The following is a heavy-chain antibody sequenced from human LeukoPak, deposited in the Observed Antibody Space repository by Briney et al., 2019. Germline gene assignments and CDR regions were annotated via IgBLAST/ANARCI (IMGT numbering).Heavy chain of an antibody. V-gene: IGHV1-69*04. CDR2: IIPILGIA. J-gene: IGHJ3*02. CDR3: ARDMGGSYHDAFDI. CDR1: GGTFSSYT. Sequence: SVKVSCKASGGTFSSYTISWVRQAPGQGLEWMGRIIPILGIANYAQRFQGRVTITADKSTSTAYMELSSLRSEDTAVYYCARDMGGSYHDAFDIWGQGTMVTVSS. D-gene: IGHD1-26*01.